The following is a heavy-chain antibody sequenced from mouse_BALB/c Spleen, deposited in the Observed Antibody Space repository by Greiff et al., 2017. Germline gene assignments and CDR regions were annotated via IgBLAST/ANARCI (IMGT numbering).Heavy chain of an antibody. CDR1: GFSLTSYG. CDR2: IWSGGST. CDR3: ARRDRYGYAMDY. J-gene: IGHJ4*01. V-gene: IGHV2-2*02. Sequence: QVHVKQSGPGLVQPSQSLSITCTVSGFSLTSYGVHWVRQSPGKGLEWLGVIWSGGSTDYNAAFISRLSISKDNSKSQVFFKMNSLQANDTAIYYCARRDRYGYAMDYWGQGTSVTVSS. D-gene: IGHD2-14*01.